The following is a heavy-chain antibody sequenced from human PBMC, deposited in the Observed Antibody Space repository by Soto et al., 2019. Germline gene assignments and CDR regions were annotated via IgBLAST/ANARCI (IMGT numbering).Heavy chain of an antibody. D-gene: IGHD3-10*01. Sequence: GGSLRLSCVVSGFTFSTYAIYWVRQAPGKGLEWVALISSDGSSEYYADSVKGRFTISRDNSKDTLYLQMNSLRAEDTAVFYCARSVRGVVNTGIDYWGQGTLVTVSS. V-gene: IGHV3-30*04. CDR1: GFTFSTYA. CDR2: ISSDGSSE. CDR3: ARSVRGVVNTGIDY. J-gene: IGHJ4*02.